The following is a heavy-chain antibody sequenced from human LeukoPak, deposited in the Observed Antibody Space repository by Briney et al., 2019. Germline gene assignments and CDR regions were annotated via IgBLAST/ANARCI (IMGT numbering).Heavy chain of an antibody. D-gene: IGHD2-2*02. CDR2: IIPIFGTA. V-gene: IGHV1-69*13. J-gene: IGHJ5*02. Sequence: SVKVSCKXSGGTFSSYAISWVRQAPGQGLEWMGGIIPIFGTANYSQKFQGRVTITADESTSTAYMELSSLRSEDTAVYYCARDRQVVPAAINYDWFDPWGQGTLVTVSS. CDR1: GGTFSSYA. CDR3: ARDRQVVPAAINYDWFDP.